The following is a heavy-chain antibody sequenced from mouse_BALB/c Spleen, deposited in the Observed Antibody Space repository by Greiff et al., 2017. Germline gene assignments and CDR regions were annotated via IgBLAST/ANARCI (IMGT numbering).Heavy chain of an antibody. D-gene: IGHD2-4*01. J-gene: IGHJ4*01. Sequence: VKLMESGPGLVAPSQSLSITCTVSGFSLTSYGVHWVRQSPGKGLEWLGVIWSGGSTDYNAAFISRLSISKDNSKSQVFFKMNSLQANDTAIYYCARNSYDYDEVDYAMDYWGQGTSVTVSS. CDR1: GFSLTSYG. V-gene: IGHV2-2*02. CDR2: IWSGGST. CDR3: ARNSYDYDEVDYAMDY.